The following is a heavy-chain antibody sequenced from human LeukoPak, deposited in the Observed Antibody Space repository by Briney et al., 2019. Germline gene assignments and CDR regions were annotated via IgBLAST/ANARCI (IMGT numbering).Heavy chain of an antibody. V-gene: IGHV1-2*02. D-gene: IGHD3-3*01. Sequence: ASVKVSCKASGYTFTGYYMHWVRQAPGQGLEWMGWINPNSGGTNYAQKFQGRVTMTRDTSISTAYMELSRLRSDDTAVYYCARAPIFGVVYYFDYWGQGTLVTVSS. CDR1: GYTFTGYY. J-gene: IGHJ4*02. CDR3: ARAPIFGVVYYFDY. CDR2: INPNSGGT.